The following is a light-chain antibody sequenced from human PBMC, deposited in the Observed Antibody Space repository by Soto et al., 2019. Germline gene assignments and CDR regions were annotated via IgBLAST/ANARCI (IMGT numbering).Light chain of an antibody. CDR1: GSNIGKND. V-gene: IGLV1-51*01. J-gene: IGLJ2*01. Sequence: QSVLTQPPSVSAAPGQKGTISCSGSGSNIGKNDVSWYLQLPGAAPKLLIYATNKRPSGIPDRFSGSKSGTSATLGITGLQTGDEADYFCGTWYTRLSVVVFGGGTKVTVL. CDR3: GTWYTRLSVVV. CDR2: ATN.